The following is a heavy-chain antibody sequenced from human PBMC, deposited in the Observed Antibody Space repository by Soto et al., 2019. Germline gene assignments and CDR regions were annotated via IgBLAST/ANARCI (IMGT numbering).Heavy chain of an antibody. CDR2: ISTYNGDT. V-gene: IGHV1-18*01. CDR3: AREGVAGYYYYGMDF. J-gene: IGHJ6*02. D-gene: IGHD5-12*01. CDR1: GYTFTRSV. Sequence: GASVKVSCKASGYTFTRSVISWVRQAPGQGLEWMGWISTYNGDTNYAQTLQGRVTMTTDTSTSTVHMEVRSLRSDDTAVYYCAREGVAGYYYYGMDFWGQGTPVTGSS.